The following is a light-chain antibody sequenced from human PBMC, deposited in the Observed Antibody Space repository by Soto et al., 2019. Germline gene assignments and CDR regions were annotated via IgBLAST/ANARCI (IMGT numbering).Light chain of an antibody. CDR2: DAS. CDR1: QSISSW. J-gene: IGKJ1*01. V-gene: IGKV1-5*01. Sequence: DIQMTQSRSTLSASVGDRVTITCRASQSISSWLAWYQQKPGKAPKLLIYDASSLESGVPSRFSGSGSGTEFTLTISSLQPDDFATYYCQQYNSYTWTFGQGTKVDIK. CDR3: QQYNSYTWT.